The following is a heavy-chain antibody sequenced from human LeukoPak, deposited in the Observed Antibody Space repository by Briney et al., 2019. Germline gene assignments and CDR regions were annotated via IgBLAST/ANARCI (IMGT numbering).Heavy chain of an antibody. CDR1: GYTFTSYY. CDR2: INPSGGST. Sequence: GASVKVSCKASGYTFTSYYMHWVRQAPGQGLEWMGIINPSGGSTSYAQKFQGRVTMTRDMSTSTDYMELSSLRSEDTAIYYCARDIGYCGGGGCRYWFDPWGQGTLVTVSS. J-gene: IGHJ5*02. D-gene: IGHD2-15*01. CDR3: ARDIGYCGGGGCRYWFDP. V-gene: IGHV1-46*01.